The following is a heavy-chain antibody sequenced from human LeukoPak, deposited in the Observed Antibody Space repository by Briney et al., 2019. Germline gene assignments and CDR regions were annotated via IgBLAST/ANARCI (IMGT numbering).Heavy chain of an antibody. D-gene: IGHD4-17*01. V-gene: IGHV3-7*01. CDR3: ARGVYGDYELDY. J-gene: IGHJ4*02. Sequence: GGSLRLSCAASGFTFNRYWMTWVRQAPGKGLEWVSNIKQDGSEKYYVDSVKGRFTISRDNAKNSLYLQMNSLRAEDTAVYYCARGVYGDYELDYWGQGTLVTVSS. CDR2: IKQDGSEK. CDR1: GFTFNRYW.